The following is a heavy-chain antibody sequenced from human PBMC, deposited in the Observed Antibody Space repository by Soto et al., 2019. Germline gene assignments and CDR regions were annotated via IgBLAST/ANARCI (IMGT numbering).Heavy chain of an antibody. CDR3: ARELTMIVDD. V-gene: IGHV1-8*02. J-gene: IGHJ4*02. CDR1: GYTFTSYD. Sequence: QVQLVQSGAEVKKPGASVKVSCKASGYTFTSYDVNWVRQATGQGLEWMGWMNPNSGNTTYAQKFQGRVTMTRNTSISTAYMELSGLRSDDTAVYYYARELTMIVDDWGQGTLVAVSS. D-gene: IGHD3-22*01. CDR2: MNPNSGNT.